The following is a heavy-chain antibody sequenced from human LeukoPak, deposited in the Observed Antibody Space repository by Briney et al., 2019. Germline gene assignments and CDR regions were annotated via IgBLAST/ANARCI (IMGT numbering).Heavy chain of an antibody. Sequence: GGSLRLSCAASGFTFSSYSMNRVRQAPGKGLEWVSSISSSSSYIYYADSVKGRFTISRDNAKNSLYLQMNSLRAEDTAVYYCARDKAYGAGGMDVWGKGTTVTVSS. CDR3: ARDKAYGAGGMDV. J-gene: IGHJ6*04. CDR2: ISSSSSYI. CDR1: GFTFSSYS. V-gene: IGHV3-21*01. D-gene: IGHD4-17*01.